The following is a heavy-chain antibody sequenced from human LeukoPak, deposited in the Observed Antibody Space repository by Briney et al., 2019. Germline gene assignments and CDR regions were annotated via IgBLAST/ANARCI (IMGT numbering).Heavy chain of an antibody. CDR3: AKDRSKGYYGDEFDF. CDR2: ISSSSSYI. D-gene: IGHD4-17*01. CDR1: GFTFSSYS. Sequence: PGGSLRLSCAASGFTFSSYSMNWVRQAPGKGLEWVSSISSSSSYIYYADSVKGRFTVSRDNSKNTLYMQMNSLRGEDTAVYYCAKDRSKGYYGDEFDFWGQGTLVTVSS. J-gene: IGHJ4*02. V-gene: IGHV3-21*01.